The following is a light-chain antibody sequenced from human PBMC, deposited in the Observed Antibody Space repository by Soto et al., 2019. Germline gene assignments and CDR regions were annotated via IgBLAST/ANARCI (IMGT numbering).Light chain of an antibody. Sequence: QSVLTQPASVSGSPGQSITISCTGTTSDVGSHNFVSWYQQLPGKAPNLLIYEVTNRPSGTSNRFSGSKSGNTASLTISGLQAEDEADYYCSSFTNSILVFGGGTKLTVL. V-gene: IGLV2-14*01. CDR3: SSFTNSILV. J-gene: IGLJ3*02. CDR2: EVT. CDR1: TSDVGSHNF.